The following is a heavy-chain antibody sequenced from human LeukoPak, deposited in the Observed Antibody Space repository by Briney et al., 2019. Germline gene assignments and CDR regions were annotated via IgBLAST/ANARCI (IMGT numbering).Heavy chain of an antibody. CDR3: ARADTAMVNSDY. CDR1: GFTFSSYS. V-gene: IGHV3-21*01. CDR2: ISSSSYI. D-gene: IGHD5-18*01. Sequence: GGSLRLSCAASGFTFSSYSMNWVRQAPGKGPEWVSSISSSSYIYYADSVKGRFTISRDNAKNSLYLQMNSLRAEDTAVYYCARADTAMVNSDYWGQGTLVTVSS. J-gene: IGHJ4*02.